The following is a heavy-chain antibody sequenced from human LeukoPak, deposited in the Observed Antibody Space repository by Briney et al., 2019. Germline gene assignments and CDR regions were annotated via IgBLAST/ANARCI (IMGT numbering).Heavy chain of an antibody. J-gene: IGHJ4*02. CDR2: IRNKANSHTT. D-gene: IGHD3-10*01. Sequence: GGSLRLSCAASGFTFSDRYMDWVRQAPGKGLEWVGRIRNKANSHTTEYAASVKGRFTVSRDDSENSLYLQMNSLRAEDTAVYYCGREGGSGSLDYWGQGTLVTVSS. V-gene: IGHV3-72*01. CDR3: GREGGSGSLDY. CDR1: GFTFSDRY.